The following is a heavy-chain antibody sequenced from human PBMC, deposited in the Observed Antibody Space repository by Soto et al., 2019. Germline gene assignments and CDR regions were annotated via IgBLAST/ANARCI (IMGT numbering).Heavy chain of an antibody. D-gene: IGHD1-26*01. Sequence: PGGSLRLSCTASGFTFRDHAMSWVRQTPGIGLECVGFIRSKAYGATTEYAASVKGRFTISRDDSKSTVYLQMNSLKTEDIAVYFCTRGQAGGSYSDYWGQGTLVTVSS. CDR3: TRGQAGGSYSDY. V-gene: IGHV3-49*04. CDR1: GFTFRDHA. J-gene: IGHJ4*02. CDR2: IRSKAYGATT.